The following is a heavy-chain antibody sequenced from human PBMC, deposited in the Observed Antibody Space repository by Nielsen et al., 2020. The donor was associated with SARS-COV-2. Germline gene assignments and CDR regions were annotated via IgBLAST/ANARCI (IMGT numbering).Heavy chain of an antibody. CDR3: ARHHPVHGEYYYYGMDV. D-gene: IGHD1-1*01. CDR2: VYYSGST. CDR1: GGSINNYY. V-gene: IGHV4-59*08. J-gene: IGHJ6*02. Sequence: SETLSLTCTVSGGSINNYYWSWIRQPPGKALEWIGYVYYSGSTNYSPSLKSRVTISVDTSKNQFSLELRSVTAADTAVYYCARHHPVHGEYYYYGMDVWGQGTTVTVSS.